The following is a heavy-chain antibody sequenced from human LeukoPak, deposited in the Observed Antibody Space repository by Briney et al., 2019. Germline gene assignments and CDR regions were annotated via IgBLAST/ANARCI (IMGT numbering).Heavy chain of an antibody. Sequence: GESLKISCKGSGYSFTSYWIARVRQMPGQGLEWIGVVYPAYSDTRYSQSFQGQVTISVDKSIKTAYLQWNNLKASDSAMYYFARPGDPDLAGYIQPWGQGTLVTVSS. V-gene: IGHV5-51*01. CDR3: ARPGDPDLAGYIQP. CDR2: VYPAYSDT. D-gene: IGHD7-27*01. J-gene: IGHJ1*01. CDR1: GYSFTSYW.